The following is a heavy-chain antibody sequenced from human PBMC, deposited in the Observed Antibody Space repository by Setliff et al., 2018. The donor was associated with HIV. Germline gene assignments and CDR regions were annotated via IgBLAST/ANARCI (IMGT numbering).Heavy chain of an antibody. V-gene: IGHV4-4*07. CDR2: NYISGST. CDR1: GGSITSYY. D-gene: IGHD3-16*01. Sequence: PSETLSLTCTVSGGSITSYYWGWIRQPAGKGLEWFGRNYISGSTNYNPSFESRVTMSIDTSKNQFSLKLSSVTAADTAVYYCARGGGTGSFDYWGQGTLVTVSS. CDR3: ARGGGTGSFDY. J-gene: IGHJ4*02.